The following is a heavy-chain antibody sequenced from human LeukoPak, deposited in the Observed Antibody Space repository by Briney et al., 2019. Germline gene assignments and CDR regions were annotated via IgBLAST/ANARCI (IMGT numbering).Heavy chain of an antibody. CDR1: GGSISSYY. CDR2: IYYSGST. J-gene: IGHJ4*02. V-gene: IGHV4-59*08. Sequence: SETLSLTCTVSGGSISSYYWSWIRQPPGKGLEWIGYIYYSGSTNYNPSLKSRVTISVDTSKNQFSLKLSSVTAADTAVYYCAEHGQFGEFYYFDYWGQGTLVTVSS. D-gene: IGHD3-10*01. CDR3: AEHGQFGEFYYFDY.